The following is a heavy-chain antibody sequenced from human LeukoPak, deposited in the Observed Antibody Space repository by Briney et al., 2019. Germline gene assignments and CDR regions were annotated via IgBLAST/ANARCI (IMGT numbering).Heavy chain of an antibody. CDR2: INHSGST. D-gene: IGHD6-13*01. Sequence: SETLSLTCAVYGGSFSGYYSSWIRQPPGKGLEWIGEINHSGSTNYNPSLKSRVTISVDTSKNQFSLKLSSVTAADTAVYYCARDSSSWYRGEYYFDYWGQGTLVTVSS. CDR3: ARDSSSWYRGEYYFDY. CDR1: GGSFSGYY. J-gene: IGHJ4*02. V-gene: IGHV4-34*01.